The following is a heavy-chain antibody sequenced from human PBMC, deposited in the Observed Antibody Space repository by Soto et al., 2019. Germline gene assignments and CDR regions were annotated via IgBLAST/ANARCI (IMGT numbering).Heavy chain of an antibody. CDR3: ARQTTYSSSCYDY. V-gene: IGHV4-4*07. Sequence: PSETLSLTCTVSGGSISNYYWTWIRQPAGKGLGWIGRIYTSGTTNYNPSLKSRVTMSVDTSKNQFSLKLSSVTAADTALYYCARQTTYSSSCYDYWGHGTLVTVSS. D-gene: IGHD6-13*01. J-gene: IGHJ4*01. CDR2: IYTSGTT. CDR1: GGSISNYY.